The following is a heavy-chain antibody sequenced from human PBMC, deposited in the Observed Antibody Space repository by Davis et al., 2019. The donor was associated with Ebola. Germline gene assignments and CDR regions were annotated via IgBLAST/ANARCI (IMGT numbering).Heavy chain of an antibody. D-gene: IGHD6-6*01. J-gene: IGHJ4*02. CDR1: GYTFTNYW. Sequence: PGGSLRLSCEGSGYTFTNYWIHWVRQMPGKGLEWMGRIDPSDSYTNYSPSFEGHVTISADESFSTAYLQWSSLRASDTAMYYCARAYSSSSTVDSWGQGTPVTVSS. CDR3: ARAYSSSSTVDS. CDR2: IDPSDSYT. V-gene: IGHV5-10-1*01.